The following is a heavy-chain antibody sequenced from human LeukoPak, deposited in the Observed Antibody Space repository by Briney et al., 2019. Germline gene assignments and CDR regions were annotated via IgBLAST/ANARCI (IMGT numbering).Heavy chain of an antibody. D-gene: IGHD3-22*01. CDR2: INPSGGST. CDR1: VYTFTIYY. Sequence: ASVKVSCKASVYTFTIYYMYWVRQAPGQGLEWMGIINPSGGSTSYAQKFQGRATMTRDTSTSTVYMELSSLRSEDTAVYSCARDPYYYDSSGYFDYWGQGTLVTVSS. V-gene: IGHV1-46*01. J-gene: IGHJ4*02. CDR3: ARDPYYYDSSGYFDY.